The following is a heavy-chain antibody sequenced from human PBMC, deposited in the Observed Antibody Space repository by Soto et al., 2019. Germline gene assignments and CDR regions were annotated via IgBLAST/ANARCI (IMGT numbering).Heavy chain of an antibody. CDR2: ISGSGGHS. Sequence: HPGGSLRLSCAASGFTFNDYAMAWVRQAPGQGLEWVSSISGSGGHSSYVDSVRGRFTISRDNVNNILSLDMSDLRAEDTALYYCAKDCRRMGVTASAFDSWGQGALVTVSS. CDR1: GFTFNDYA. J-gene: IGHJ4*02. V-gene: IGHV3-23*01. D-gene: IGHD2-21*02. CDR3: AKDCRRMGVTASAFDS.